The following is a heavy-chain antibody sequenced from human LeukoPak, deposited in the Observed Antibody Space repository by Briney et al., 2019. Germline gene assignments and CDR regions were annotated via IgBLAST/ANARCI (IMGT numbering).Heavy chain of an antibody. D-gene: IGHD3-3*01. Sequence: PGRSLRLSCTASGFTFGDYAMSWVRQAPGKGLEWVGFIRSKAYGGTTEYAASVKGRFTISRDDSKSIAYLQMNSLRAEDTAVYYCAKDQSSFGVVIERDFDYWGQGTLVTVSS. CDR1: GFTFGDYA. J-gene: IGHJ4*02. V-gene: IGHV3-49*04. CDR3: AKDQSSFGVVIERDFDY. CDR2: IRSKAYGGTT.